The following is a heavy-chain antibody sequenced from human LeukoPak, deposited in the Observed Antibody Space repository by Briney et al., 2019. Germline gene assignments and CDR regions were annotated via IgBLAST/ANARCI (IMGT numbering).Heavy chain of an antibody. D-gene: IGHD2-2*01. CDR3: AREVCSSSSCLYYFDY. CDR1: GFTFSDSY. Sequence: PGGSLRLSCAASGFTFSDSYMSWIRQAPGKGLEWVSSISSSSSYIYYADSVKGRFTISRDNAKNSLYLQMNSLRAEDKAVYYCAREVCSSSSCLYYFDYWGQGTLVTVSS. V-gene: IGHV3-11*06. CDR2: ISSSSSYI. J-gene: IGHJ4*02.